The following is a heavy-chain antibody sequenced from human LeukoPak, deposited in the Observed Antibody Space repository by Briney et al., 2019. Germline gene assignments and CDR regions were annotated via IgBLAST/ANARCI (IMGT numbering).Heavy chain of an antibody. V-gene: IGHV3-48*04. CDR3: ARVSSSSWFGMDV. D-gene: IGHD6-13*01. CDR2: ISSSSSTI. CDR1: GFTFSSYS. J-gene: IGHJ6*02. Sequence: PGGSLRLSCAASGFTFSSYSMNWVRQAPGKGLEWVSYISSSSSTIYYADSVKGRFTISRDNAKNSLYLQMNSLRAEGTAVYYCARVSSSSWFGMDVWGRGTTVTVSS.